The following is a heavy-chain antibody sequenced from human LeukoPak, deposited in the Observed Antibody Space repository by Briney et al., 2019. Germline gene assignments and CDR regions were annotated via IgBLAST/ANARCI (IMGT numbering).Heavy chain of an antibody. D-gene: IGHD1-1*01. CDR2: ISSSSSYI. CDR3: AREAVHWQLLSYYFDL. Sequence: GGSLRLSCAASGFTFSSYSMNWVRQAPGKGLEWVSSISSSSSYIYYADSVKGRFTISRDNAKNSLYLQMNSLRAEDTAVYYCAREAVHWQLLSYYFDLWGRGTLVTVSS. V-gene: IGHV3-21*01. CDR1: GFTFSSYS. J-gene: IGHJ2*01.